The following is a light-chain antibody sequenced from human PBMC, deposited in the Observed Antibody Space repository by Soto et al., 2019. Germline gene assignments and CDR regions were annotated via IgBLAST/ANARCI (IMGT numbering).Light chain of an antibody. CDR3: QQYITWPQVT. J-gene: IGKJ4*01. Sequence: EILMTQSPATLSVAPGERATLSCRASQSVSSNLAWYQQKPGQAPRLLIYGASTRVTGVPARFSGSGSGTEFTLTISSLQSEDFAVYCCQQYITWPQVTFGGGTKVDIK. V-gene: IGKV3-15*01. CDR1: QSVSSN. CDR2: GAS.